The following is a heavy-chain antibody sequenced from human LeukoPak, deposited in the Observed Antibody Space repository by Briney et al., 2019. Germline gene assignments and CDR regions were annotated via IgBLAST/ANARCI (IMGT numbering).Heavy chain of an antibody. J-gene: IGHJ4*02. CDR1: GGSLSSGDYY. V-gene: IGHV4-30-4*01. D-gene: IGHD2-2*01. Sequence: SETLSLTCTVSGGSLSSGDYYWSWIRQPPGKGLDWIGYIYYSGSTYYNPSLKSRVTISVDTSKNQFSLKLSSVTAADTAVYYCARDRCSSTSCHFDYWGQGTLVTVSS. CDR3: ARDRCSSTSCHFDY. CDR2: IYYSGST.